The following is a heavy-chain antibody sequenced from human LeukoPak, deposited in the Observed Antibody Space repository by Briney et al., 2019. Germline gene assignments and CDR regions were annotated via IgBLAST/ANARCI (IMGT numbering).Heavy chain of an antibody. J-gene: IGHJ6*03. CDR2: IDAGNGRT. Sequence: ASVKVSCKASGYDFTKYAVQWVRQAPGQRLEWMGWIDAGNGRTKYSQDFQGRVAITRDTSTSTAYMELRSLRSDDTAVYYCARVPGGYSYGSGYYYYYMDVWGKGTTVTISS. V-gene: IGHV1-3*01. CDR1: GYDFTKYA. CDR3: ARVPGGYSYGSGYYYYYMDV. D-gene: IGHD5-18*01.